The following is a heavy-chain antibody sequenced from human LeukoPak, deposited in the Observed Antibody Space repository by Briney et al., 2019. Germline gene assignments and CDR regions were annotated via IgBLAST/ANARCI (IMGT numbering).Heavy chain of an antibody. CDR1: RITLSNYG. V-gene: IGHV3-23*01. D-gene: IGHD3-10*01. CDR3: AKRGVVIRVVLVGFHKEAYYFDS. J-gene: IGHJ4*02. CDR2: ISGSGGRT. Sequence: PGGSLRLSCAVSRITLSNYGMSWVRQAPGKGLEWVAGISGSGGRTNYADSVKGRFTISRDSPKHTLYLQMNSLRAEDTAVYFCAKRGVVIRVVLVGFHKEAYYFDSWGQGALVTVSS.